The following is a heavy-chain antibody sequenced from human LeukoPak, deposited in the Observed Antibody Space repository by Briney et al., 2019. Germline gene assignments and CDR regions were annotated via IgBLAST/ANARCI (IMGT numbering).Heavy chain of an antibody. V-gene: IGHV3-7*04. CDR1: GFTFSSYS. D-gene: IGHD1-14*01. J-gene: IGHJ4*02. CDR2: IRHDGSTK. Sequence: GGSLRLCCSASGFTFSSYSMIWVRQGPGKGLEWVANIRHDGSTKYYVDSVKGRFTISRDNTKNSVFLLMNSLRADDTAVYYCARESWYIDYWGQGTPVTVSS. CDR3: ARESWYIDY.